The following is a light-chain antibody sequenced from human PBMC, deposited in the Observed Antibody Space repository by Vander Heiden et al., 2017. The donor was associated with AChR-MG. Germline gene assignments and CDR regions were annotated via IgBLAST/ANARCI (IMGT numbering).Light chain of an antibody. J-gene: IGKJ4*01. CDR2: GAS. CDR1: QSVTSN. CDR3: HQDNNWLT. Sequence: EIVMTQSPATLSVSPGERATLSCRASQSVTSNLAWYQQKPGQAPRLLIYGASTRATGIPARFSGSGSGTEFTLTISSLQSEDFAVYYCHQDNNWLTFGGGTKVEIK. V-gene: IGKV3-15*01.